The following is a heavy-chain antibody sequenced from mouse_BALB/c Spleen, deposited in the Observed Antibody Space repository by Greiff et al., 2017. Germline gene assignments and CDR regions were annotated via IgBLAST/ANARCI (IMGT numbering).Heavy chain of an antibody. CDR3: ATIGTNYAMDY. V-gene: IGHV2-2*02. CDR2: IWSGGST. Sequence: QVQLQQSGPGLVQPSQSLSITCTVSGFSLTSYGVHWVRQSPGKGLEWLGVIWSGGSTDYNAAFISRLSISKDNSKSQVFFKMNSLQANDTAIYYCATIGTNYAMDYWGQGTSVTVSS. D-gene: IGHD2-14*01. J-gene: IGHJ4*01. CDR1: GFSLTSYG.